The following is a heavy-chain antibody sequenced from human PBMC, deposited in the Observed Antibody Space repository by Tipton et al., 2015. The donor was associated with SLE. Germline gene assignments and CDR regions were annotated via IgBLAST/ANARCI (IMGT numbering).Heavy chain of an antibody. D-gene: IGHD3-3*01. V-gene: IGHV1-2*02. Sequence: QLVQSGAEVKKPGASVKVSCKASGYTFTGYYMHWVRQAPGQGLEWMGWINPNNGGTNYAQKFQGRVTMTRDTSISTAYMELSRLRSDGTAVYYCARGYDFWSGWGGMDVWGQGTTVTVSS. CDR2: INPNNGGT. CDR3: ARGYDFWSGWGGMDV. CDR1: GYTFTGYY. J-gene: IGHJ6*02.